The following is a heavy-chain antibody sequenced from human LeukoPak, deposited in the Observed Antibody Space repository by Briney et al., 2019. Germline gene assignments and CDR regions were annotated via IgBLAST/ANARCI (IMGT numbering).Heavy chain of an antibody. J-gene: IGHJ3*02. Sequence: GGSLRLSCAASGFTFSSYSMNWVRQAPGKGLEWVSSIAYDSSNTYYADSVKGRFTISRDNSKNTLYLQMNSLRAEDTAVYYCARDLNAFDIWGQGTMVTVSS. V-gene: IGHV3-30*03. CDR1: GFTFSSYS. CDR3: ARDLNAFDI. CDR2: IAYDSSNT.